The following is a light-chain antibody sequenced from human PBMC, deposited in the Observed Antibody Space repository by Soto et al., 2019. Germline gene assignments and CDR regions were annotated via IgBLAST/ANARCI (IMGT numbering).Light chain of an antibody. CDR3: QHYGNSLRLS. V-gene: IGKV3-20*01. CDR2: GAS. J-gene: IGKJ4*01. Sequence: EIVLTQSPGTLSLSPGERATLSCRASQSVSSFLAWYLQKAGQAPRLLIYGASSRATGIPDRFSGGGSGTDFTLTISRLEPEDFAVYFCQHYGNSLRLSFGGGTKVEIK. CDR1: QSVSSF.